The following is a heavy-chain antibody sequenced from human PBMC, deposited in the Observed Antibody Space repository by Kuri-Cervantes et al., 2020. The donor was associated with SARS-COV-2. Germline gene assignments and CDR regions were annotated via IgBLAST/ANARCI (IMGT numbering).Heavy chain of an antibody. CDR3: ARDSGGLESFDY. Sequence: GESLKISCAASGFTFSSYSMNWVRQAPGKGLEWVSSISSSSSYIYYADSVKGRFTISRDNAKNSLYLQMNSLRAEDTAVYYCARDSGGLESFDYWGQGTLVTVSS. D-gene: IGHD1-14*01. CDR1: GFTFSSYS. J-gene: IGHJ4*02. V-gene: IGHV3-21*01. CDR2: ISSSSSYI.